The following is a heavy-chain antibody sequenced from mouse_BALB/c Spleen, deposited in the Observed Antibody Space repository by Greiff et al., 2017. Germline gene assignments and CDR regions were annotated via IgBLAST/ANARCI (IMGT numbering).Heavy chain of an antibody. V-gene: IGHV14-1*02. J-gene: IGHJ4*01. CDR1: GFNIKDYY. Sequence: EVQLQQSGAELVRPGALVKLSCKASGFNIKDYYMHWVKQRPEQGLEWIGWIDPENGNTIYDPKFQGKASITADTSSNTAYLQLSSLTSEDTAVYYCARGCGAMDYWGRGTSVTVSS. CDR3: ARGCGAMDY. CDR2: IDPENGNT.